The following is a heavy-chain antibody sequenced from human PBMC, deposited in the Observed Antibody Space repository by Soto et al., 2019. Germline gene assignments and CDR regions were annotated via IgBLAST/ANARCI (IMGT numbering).Heavy chain of an antibody. Sequence: GGSLRLSCAASGFTFSSYSMNWVRQSPGEGLEWVSSISSSSSYIYYADSVKGRFTISRDNAKNSLYPQMNSLRAEDTAVYYCARVRLVRFNSYYYGMDVWGQGTTVTVSS. V-gene: IGHV3-21*01. CDR2: ISSSSSYI. J-gene: IGHJ6*02. CDR1: GFTFSSYS. CDR3: ARVRLVRFNSYYYGMDV. D-gene: IGHD2-2*01.